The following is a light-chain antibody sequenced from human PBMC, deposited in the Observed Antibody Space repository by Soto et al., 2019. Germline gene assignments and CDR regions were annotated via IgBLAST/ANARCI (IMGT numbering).Light chain of an antibody. Sequence: DTQLTQSPSSLSASVGDRVTITCQASQHISDYLNWYQQKPGQAPKLLIYDASKLETGVPSRFSGSGSGTDFTFTISSLQPEDTATYYCHRYDGSPPFTFGPGTKVDF. V-gene: IGKV1-33*01. CDR3: HRYDGSPPFT. CDR1: QHISDY. CDR2: DAS. J-gene: IGKJ3*01.